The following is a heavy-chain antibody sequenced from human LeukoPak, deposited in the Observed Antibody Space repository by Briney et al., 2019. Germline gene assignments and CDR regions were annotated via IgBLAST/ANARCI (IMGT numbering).Heavy chain of an antibody. V-gene: IGHV4-31*03. Sequence: PSQTLSLTCTVSGGSISSGGYYWSWIRQHPGKGLEWIGYIYYSGSTYYNPSLKSRVTISVDTSKNQFSLKLSSVTAADTAVYYCASQIRYRCGYSYGYKDYWGQGTLVTVSS. CDR3: ASQIRYRCGYSYGYKDY. D-gene: IGHD5-18*01. CDR1: GGSISSGGYY. J-gene: IGHJ4*02. CDR2: IYYSGST.